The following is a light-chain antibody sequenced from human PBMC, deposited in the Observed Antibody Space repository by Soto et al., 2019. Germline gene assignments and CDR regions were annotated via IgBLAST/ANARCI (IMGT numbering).Light chain of an antibody. CDR1: SSDVGSYNL. CDR2: EGS. V-gene: IGLV2-23*03. J-gene: IGLJ1*01. CDR3: CSYAGSSTFLYV. Sequence: QSALTQPASVSGSPGQSITISCTGTSSDVGSYNLVSWYQQHPGKAPKLMIYEGSKRPSGVSNRFSGSKSGNTASLTISGLQAEDEADYYCCSYAGSSTFLYVFGTVTKVTVL.